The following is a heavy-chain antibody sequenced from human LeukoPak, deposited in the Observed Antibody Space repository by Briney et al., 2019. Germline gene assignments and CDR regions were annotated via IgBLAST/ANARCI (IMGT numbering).Heavy chain of an antibody. Sequence: SGTLSLTCVVSGGSISSYNWWSWVRQPPGKGLEWIGYIYYSGSTNYNPSLKSRVTISVDTSKNQFSLKLSSVTAADTAVYYCARGRRSKFFGVVTQYFLFDYWGQGTLVTVSS. J-gene: IGHJ4*02. CDR1: GGSISSYNW. D-gene: IGHD3-3*01. CDR2: IYYSGST. CDR3: ARGRRSKFFGVVTQYFLFDY. V-gene: IGHV4-4*02.